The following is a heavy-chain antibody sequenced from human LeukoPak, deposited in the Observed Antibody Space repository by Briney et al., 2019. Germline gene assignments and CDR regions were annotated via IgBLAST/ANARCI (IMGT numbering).Heavy chain of an antibody. D-gene: IGHD4-23*01. CDR2: IIPIFGTA. V-gene: IGHV1-69*13. CDR3: ARASPGGNDLFDY. Sequence: ASVKVSCKASGGTFSSYGISWVRQAPGQGLEWMGGIIPIFGTANYAQKFQGRVTLTPDESTSTAYMELSSLRSEDTAVYYCARASPGGNDLFDYWGQGTLVTVSS. CDR1: GGTFSSYG. J-gene: IGHJ4*02.